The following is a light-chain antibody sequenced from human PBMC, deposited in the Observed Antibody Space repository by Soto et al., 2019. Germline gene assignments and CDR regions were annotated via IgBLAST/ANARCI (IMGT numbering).Light chain of an antibody. CDR2: RNN. CDR3: AEWDYSLSGPV. V-gene: IGLV1-47*01. CDR1: SSNIGSNY. J-gene: IGLJ2*01. Sequence: QSVLPQPPSASGGPGQRVTTSCSGRSSNIGSNYVSWYQQLPGTPPKLLIYRNNQRPSGVPDRFSGSKSGTSASLAISALRSGDESDYYCAEWDYSLSGPVFGGGSKLAVL.